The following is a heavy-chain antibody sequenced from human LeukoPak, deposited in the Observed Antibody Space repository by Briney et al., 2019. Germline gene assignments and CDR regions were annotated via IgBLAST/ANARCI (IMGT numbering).Heavy chain of an antibody. CDR3: ARHSVDAFDI. J-gene: IGHJ3*02. CDR1: GGSISSYY. Sequence: SETLSLTCTVSGGSISSYYWSWIRQPPGKGLDWIGYIYYSGSTNYNPSLKSRVTISVDTSKNQFSLKLSSVTAADTAVYYCARHSVDAFDIWGQGTMVTVSS. V-gene: IGHV4-59*08. CDR2: IYYSGST. D-gene: IGHD6-19*01.